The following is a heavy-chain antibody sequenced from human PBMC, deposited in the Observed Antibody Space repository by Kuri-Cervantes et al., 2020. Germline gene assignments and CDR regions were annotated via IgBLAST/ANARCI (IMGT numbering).Heavy chain of an antibody. CDR3: ARDGGGIGWRIDY. J-gene: IGHJ4*02. Sequence: LSLTCVVSGFTFSSHKMHWVRQAPGKGLEWVAVMSNDGGNNYYVGSVKGRCTISRDNSRNTLYLQMSSLRVEDTAVYYCARDGGGIGWRIDYWGQGILVTVSS. CDR2: MSNDGGNN. V-gene: IGHV3-30*15. CDR1: GFTFSSHK. D-gene: IGHD6-19*01.